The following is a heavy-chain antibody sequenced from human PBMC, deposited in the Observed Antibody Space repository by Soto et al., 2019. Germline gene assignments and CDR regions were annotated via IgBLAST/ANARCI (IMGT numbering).Heavy chain of an antibody. CDR3: AREYYDFWSGRNWFDP. CDR1: GFTFSSYW. V-gene: IGHV3-7*05. D-gene: IGHD3-3*01. CDR2: IKQDGSEK. J-gene: IGHJ5*02. Sequence: GESLKISCAASGFTFSSYWMSWVRQAPGKGLEWVANIKQDGSEKYYVDSVKGRFTISRDNAKNSLYLQMNSLRAEDTAVYYCAREYYDFWSGRNWFDPWGQGTLVTVSS.